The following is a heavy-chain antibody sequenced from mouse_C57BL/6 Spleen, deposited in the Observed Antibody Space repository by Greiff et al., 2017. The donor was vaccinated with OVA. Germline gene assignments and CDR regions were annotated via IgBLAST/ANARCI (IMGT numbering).Heavy chain of an antibody. CDR2: IYPGSGNT. J-gene: IGHJ3*01. CDR1: GYTFTDYY. D-gene: IGHD1-1*01. V-gene: IGHV1-76*01. CDR3: ARSGYYGSSDGFAY. Sequence: QVQLQQSGAELVRPGASVKLSCKASGYTFTDYYINWVKQRPGQGLEWIARIYPGSGNTYYNEKFKGKATLTAEKSSSTAYMQLSSLTSEDSAVYFCARSGYYGSSDGFAYWGQGTLVTVSA.